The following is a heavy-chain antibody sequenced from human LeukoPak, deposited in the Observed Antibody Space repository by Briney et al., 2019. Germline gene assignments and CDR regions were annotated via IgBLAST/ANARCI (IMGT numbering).Heavy chain of an antibody. Sequence: GGSLRLSCAASGFTFSNYAMSWVRQAPGKGLEWVSTSSGNGGSTYYGDSVKGRFTISRDNVENTLHLQMSSLRAEDTAVYYCARDSNWNNGGFDYWGQGTLVTVSA. V-gene: IGHV3-23*01. CDR2: SSGNGGST. CDR1: GFTFSNYA. J-gene: IGHJ4*02. CDR3: ARDSNWNNGGFDY. D-gene: IGHD1/OR15-1a*01.